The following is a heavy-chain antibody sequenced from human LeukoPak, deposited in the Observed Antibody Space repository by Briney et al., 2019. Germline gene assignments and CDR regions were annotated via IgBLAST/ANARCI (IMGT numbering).Heavy chain of an antibody. V-gene: IGHV3-23*01. CDR1: GFTFSSYA. CDR2: ISGSGGST. J-gene: IGHJ4*02. Sequence: GGSLRLSCAASGFTFSSYAMSWVRQAPGKGLEWVSAISGSGGSTYYAHSVKGRFTISRDNSKNTLYLQMNRLRAEDTAVYYCAKVCVSELSDCSSTSCYFDYWGQGTLVTVSS. CDR3: AKVCVSELSDCSSTSCYFDY. D-gene: IGHD2-2*01.